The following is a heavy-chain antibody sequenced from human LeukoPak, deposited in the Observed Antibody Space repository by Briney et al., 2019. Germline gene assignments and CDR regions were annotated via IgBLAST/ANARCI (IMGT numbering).Heavy chain of an antibody. V-gene: IGHV4-59*01. D-gene: IGHD3-22*01. Sequence: SETLSLTCTVSGGSISSYYWSWIRQPPGKGLEWIGYIYYSGSTNYNSSLKSRVTISVDTSKNQFSLKLSSVTAADTAVYYCARDDSSGYSGFDPWGQGTLVTVSS. CDR2: IYYSGST. CDR3: ARDDSSGYSGFDP. J-gene: IGHJ5*02. CDR1: GGSISSYY.